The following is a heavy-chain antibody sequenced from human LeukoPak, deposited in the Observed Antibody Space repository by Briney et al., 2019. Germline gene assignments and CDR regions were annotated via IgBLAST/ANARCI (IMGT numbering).Heavy chain of an antibody. CDR3: ARDLSGYCTNGVCSPEN. CDR2: IWNDGSNK. D-gene: IGHD2-8*01. CDR1: GFTFSSYG. V-gene: IGHV3-33*01. Sequence: GGSLRLSCAASGFTFSSYGMHWVRQAPGKGLEWVAVIWNDGSNKYYADSVKGRFTISRDNSKNTLYLQMNSLRAEDTAVYYCARDLSGYCTNGVCSPENLGQGTLVTVSS. J-gene: IGHJ4*02.